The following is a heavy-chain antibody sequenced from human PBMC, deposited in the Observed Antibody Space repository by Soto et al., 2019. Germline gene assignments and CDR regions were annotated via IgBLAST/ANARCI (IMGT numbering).Heavy chain of an antibody. CDR1: GGTFSSYA. CDR2: IIPIFGTA. Sequence: GASVKVSCKASGGTFSSYAISWVRQAPGQGLEWMGGIIPIFGTANYAQKFQGRVTITADESTSTAYMELSSLRSEDTAVYYCASSVAKYYYYGMGVWGQGTTVTVSS. J-gene: IGHJ6*02. V-gene: IGHV1-69*13. D-gene: IGHD5-12*01. CDR3: ASSVAKYYYYGMGV.